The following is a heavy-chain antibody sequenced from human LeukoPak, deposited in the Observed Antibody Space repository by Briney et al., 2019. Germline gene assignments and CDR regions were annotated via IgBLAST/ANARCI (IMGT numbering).Heavy chain of an antibody. J-gene: IGHJ4*02. V-gene: IGHV1-69*13. Sequence: SVKVSCKASGGTFSSCAISWVRQAPGQGLEWMGGIIPIFGTANYAQKFQGRVTITADESTSTAYMELSSLRSEDTAVYYCARDLLRGYSYGYADYWGQGTLVTVSS. CDR1: GGTFSSCA. D-gene: IGHD5-18*01. CDR3: ARDLLRGYSYGYADY. CDR2: IIPIFGTA.